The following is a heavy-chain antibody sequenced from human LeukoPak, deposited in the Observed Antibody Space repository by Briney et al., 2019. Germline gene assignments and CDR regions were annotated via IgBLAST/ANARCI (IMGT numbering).Heavy chain of an antibody. D-gene: IGHD6-13*01. CDR1: GGSISSNSYY. CDR2: IYYSGST. V-gene: IGHV4-39*07. J-gene: IGHJ6*03. CDR3: ARALISSSSTGGYYYYIDV. Sequence: SETLSLTCAVSGGSISSNSYYWGWIRQPPGKGLEWIGSIYYSGSTYYNPSLKSRVTISEETSKNQFSLKLSAVTAADTAVYYCARALISSSSTGGYYYYIDVWGKGTTVTISS.